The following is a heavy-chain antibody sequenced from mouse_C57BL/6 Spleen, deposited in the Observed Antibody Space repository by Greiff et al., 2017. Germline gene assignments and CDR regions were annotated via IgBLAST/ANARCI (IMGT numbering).Heavy chain of an antibody. Sequence: QVQLMESGPELVKPGASVKISCKASGYAFSSSWMNWVKQRPGKGLEWIGRIYPGDGDTNYNGKFEGKATLTADKSSSTAYMQLSRLTSEDSAVYCCAIWGDGYYFYYAMDYWGQGTSVTVSS. CDR2: IYPGDGDT. J-gene: IGHJ4*01. CDR1: GYAFSSSW. V-gene: IGHV1-82*01. CDR3: AIWGDGYYFYYAMDY. D-gene: IGHD2-3*01.